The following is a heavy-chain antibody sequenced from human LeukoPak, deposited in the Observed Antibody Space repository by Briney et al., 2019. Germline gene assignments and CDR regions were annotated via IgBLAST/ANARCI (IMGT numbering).Heavy chain of an antibody. D-gene: IGHD3-10*01. CDR2: ISGAGGST. CDR1: GFTFSSFA. CDR3: AKNLDASGSYFPDE. V-gene: IGHV3-23*01. Sequence: PGGSLRLSCAASGFTFSSFAMSWVRLGPGEGLESVSLISGAGGSTYYADSVKGRFTISRDNSKNTLYLQMNSLRAEDTAVYYCAKNLDASGSYFPDEWGQGTLVTVSS. J-gene: IGHJ4*02.